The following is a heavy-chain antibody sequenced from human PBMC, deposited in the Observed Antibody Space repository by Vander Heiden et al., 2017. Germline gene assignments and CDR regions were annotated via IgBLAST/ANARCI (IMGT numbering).Heavy chain of an antibody. CDR3: ARVHCSGGSCYGFLDF. Sequence: EVQLVESGGGLVKPGGSLRLSCAASGFTFSSYSMNRVPQAPGKGLEWVSSISSSSSYIYDADSVKGRFTISRDNAKNSLYLQMNSLRAEDTAVYYCARVHCSGGSCYGFLDFWGQGTLVTVSS. V-gene: IGHV3-21*01. J-gene: IGHJ4*02. CDR1: GFTFSSYS. CDR2: ISSSSSYI. D-gene: IGHD2-15*01.